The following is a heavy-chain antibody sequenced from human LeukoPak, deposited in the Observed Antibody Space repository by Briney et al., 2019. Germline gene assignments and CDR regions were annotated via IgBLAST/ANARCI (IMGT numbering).Heavy chain of an antibody. D-gene: IGHD5-12*01. Sequence: PGRSLRLSCAASGFTFSSYAMHWVRQAPGKGLEWVALISYHRSNKYYADSVKDRFTISRDNSKNTLYLQMNSLRAEDTAVYYCARVGHTGYDTFDYWGQGTLVSVSS. J-gene: IGHJ4*02. CDR3: ARVGHTGYDTFDY. CDR1: GFTFSSYA. CDR2: ISYHRSNK. V-gene: IGHV3-30-3*01.